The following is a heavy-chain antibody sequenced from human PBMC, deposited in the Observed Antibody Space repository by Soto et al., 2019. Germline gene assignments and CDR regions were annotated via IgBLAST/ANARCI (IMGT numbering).Heavy chain of an antibody. CDR1: GFTFEDYA. CDR2: INWNSGSI. V-gene: IGHV3-9*01. Sequence: EVQLVESGGGLVQPGRSLRLSCAAFGFTFEDYAMHWIRQTPGKGLDWVAGINWNSGSIGYADSVKGRFTISRDNANNPLYLQMDSLRTEDTALYVCAKGRGALAVVSNWFDPWGQGTLVTVSS. CDR3: AKGRGALAVVSNWFDP. J-gene: IGHJ5*02. D-gene: IGHD3-22*01.